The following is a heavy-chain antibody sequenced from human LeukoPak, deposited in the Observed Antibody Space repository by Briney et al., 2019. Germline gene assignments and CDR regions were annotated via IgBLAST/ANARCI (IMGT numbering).Heavy chain of an antibody. Sequence: PSETLSLTCTVSGGSISSGGYYWSWIRQHPGKGLEWIGYIYYSGSTYYNPSLKSRVTITVDTSKNQFSLKLSSVTAADTAVYYCARSIVVVPAAILVPPAALFDPWGQGTLVTVSS. CDR3: ARSIVVVPAAILVPPAALFDP. CDR1: GGSISSGGYY. D-gene: IGHD2-2*01. V-gene: IGHV4-31*03. CDR2: IYYSGST. J-gene: IGHJ5*02.